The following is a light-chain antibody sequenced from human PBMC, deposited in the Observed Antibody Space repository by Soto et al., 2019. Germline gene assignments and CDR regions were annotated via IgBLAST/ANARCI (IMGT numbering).Light chain of an antibody. CDR3: MQALQSPYT. Sequence: DLVMTQSPLSLPVTPGEPASISCRSSQSLLYSNGNNYLDWYLQKQGQSPQLLIFLGSSRASGVPDRFSGSGSGTYFTLRISRVEAEDVGVYYCMQALQSPYTFGQGTKLEIK. V-gene: IGKV2-28*01. J-gene: IGKJ2*01. CDR1: QSLLYSNGNNY. CDR2: LGS.